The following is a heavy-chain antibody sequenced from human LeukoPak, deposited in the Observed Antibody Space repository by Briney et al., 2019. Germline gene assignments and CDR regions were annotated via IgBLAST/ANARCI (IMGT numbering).Heavy chain of an antibody. Sequence: SETLSLTCTVPGGSISSYYWSWIRQPPGKGLEWIGYIYYSGSTNYNPSLKSRVTISVDTSKNQFSLKLSSVTAADTAVYYCARQLYCSGGSCSNFDYWGQGTLVTVSS. J-gene: IGHJ4*02. V-gene: IGHV4-59*08. CDR1: GGSISSYY. CDR3: ARQLYCSGGSCSNFDY. D-gene: IGHD2-15*01. CDR2: IYYSGST.